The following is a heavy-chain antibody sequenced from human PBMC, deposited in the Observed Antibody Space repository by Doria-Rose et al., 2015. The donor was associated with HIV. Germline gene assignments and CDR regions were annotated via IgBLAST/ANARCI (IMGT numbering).Heavy chain of an antibody. V-gene: IGHV4-39*07. D-gene: IGHD1-1*01. Sequence: QPPWKGLEWIGSMYYSGSTDYNPSLKSRVTISVDTSKNQFSLKLSSVTAADTAVYYCARGTDDYYYYYMDVWGKGTTVTVSS. CDR3: ARGTDDYYYYYMDV. J-gene: IGHJ6*03. CDR2: MYYSGST.